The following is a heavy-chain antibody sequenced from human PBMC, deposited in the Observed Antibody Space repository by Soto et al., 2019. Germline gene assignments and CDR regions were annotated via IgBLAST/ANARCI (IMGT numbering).Heavy chain of an antibody. V-gene: IGHV4-39*01. CDR1: GGSISSSSYY. CDR2: IYCSGSN. J-gene: IGHJ6*03. Sequence: SETLSLTCTVSGGSISSSSYYWGWIRQPQGKGLEWIGSIYCSGSNDYNPSLKSRVTISVDTSKKQFSLKLSSVTAADTAVYCCARLIYYNYYMDVWGKGTTVTVSS. CDR3: ARLIYYNYYMDV.